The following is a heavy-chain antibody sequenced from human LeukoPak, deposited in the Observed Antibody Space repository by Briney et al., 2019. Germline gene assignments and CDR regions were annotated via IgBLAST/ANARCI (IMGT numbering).Heavy chain of an antibody. D-gene: IGHD3-10*01. CDR3: ARVRSGSYYN. CDR2: MYYSGST. CDR1: GGSISSGDYY. J-gene: IGHJ4*02. Sequence: PSQTLSLTCTVSGGSISSGDYYWRWIRQPPGRGLEWIEYMYYSGSTYYNPPLKSRVTLSVDTSKNQFSLKVSSVTAADTAVYYCARVRSGSYYNWGQGTLVTVSS. V-gene: IGHV4-30-4*01.